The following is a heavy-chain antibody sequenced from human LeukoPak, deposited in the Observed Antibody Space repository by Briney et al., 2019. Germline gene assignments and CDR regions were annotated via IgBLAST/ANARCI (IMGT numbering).Heavy chain of an antibody. CDR1: GGSISSYY. D-gene: IGHD3-10*01. CDR3: ARGDTLLWFGELWRGTLFY. CDR2: IYYSGST. V-gene: IGHV4-59*12. Sequence: PSETLSLTCTVSGGSISSYYWSWIRQPPGKGLEWIGYIYYSGSTNYNPSLKSRVTISVDTSKNQFSLKLSSVTAADTAVYYCARGDTLLWFGELWRGTLFYWGQGTLVTVSS. J-gene: IGHJ4*02.